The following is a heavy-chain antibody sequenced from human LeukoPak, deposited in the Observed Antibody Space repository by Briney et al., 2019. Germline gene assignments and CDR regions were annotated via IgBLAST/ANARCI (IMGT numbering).Heavy chain of an antibody. CDR3: ARFVGAKGYDY. Sequence: AASVKVSCKASGYTFTGYYMHWVRQAPGQGLEWMGWISACNGNTNYAQKLQGRVTMTTDTSTSTAYMELRSLRSDDTAVYYCARFVGAKGYDYWGQGTLVTVSS. D-gene: IGHD1-26*01. CDR1: GYTFTGYY. V-gene: IGHV1-18*04. CDR2: ISACNGNT. J-gene: IGHJ4*02.